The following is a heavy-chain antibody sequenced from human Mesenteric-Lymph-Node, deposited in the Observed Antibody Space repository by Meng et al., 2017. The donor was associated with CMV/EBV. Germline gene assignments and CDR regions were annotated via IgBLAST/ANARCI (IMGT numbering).Heavy chain of an antibody. CDR1: GGSISRSSYY. CDR3: ARYPRYEKVAGTTDY. D-gene: IGHD6-19*01. J-gene: IGHJ4*02. V-gene: IGHV4-39*07. CDR2: IYYSGST. Sequence: GSLRLSCTVSGGSISRSSYYWGWIRQPPGKGLEWIGSIYYSGSTYYNPSLKSRVTISVDTSKNQFSLKLSSVTAADTAVYYCARYPRYEKVAGTTDYWGQGTLVTVSS.